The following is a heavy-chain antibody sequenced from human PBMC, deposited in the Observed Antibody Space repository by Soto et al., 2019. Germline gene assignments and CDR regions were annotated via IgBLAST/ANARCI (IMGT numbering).Heavy chain of an antibody. V-gene: IGHV3-64*01. CDR2: ISSNGGST. J-gene: IGHJ4*02. CDR3: ARGSGSHYDILTVQDTYYFDY. D-gene: IGHD3-9*01. Sequence: GGSLRLSCAASGFTFSSYAMHWVRQAPGKGLEYVSAISSNGGSTYYANSVKGRFTISRDNSKNTLYLQMGSLRAEDMAVYYCARGSGSHYDILTVQDTYYFDYWGQGTLVTVSS. CDR1: GFTFSSYA.